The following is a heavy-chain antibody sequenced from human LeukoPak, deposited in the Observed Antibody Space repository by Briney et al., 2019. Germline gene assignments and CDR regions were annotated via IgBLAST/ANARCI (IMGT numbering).Heavy chain of an antibody. CDR2: ISYDGSDE. J-gene: IGHJ4*02. CDR1: GLTFSSYA. Sequence: QPGGSLRLSCAASGLTFSSYAMSWVRQAPGKGLEWVAVISYDGSDEYYADSVKGRFTISRDNSKNTLYLQMNSLRGEDTALYYCAKKTSGGNYRFPDNWGQGTLVTVSS. D-gene: IGHD4-23*01. V-gene: IGHV3-30*18. CDR3: AKKTSGGNYRFPDN.